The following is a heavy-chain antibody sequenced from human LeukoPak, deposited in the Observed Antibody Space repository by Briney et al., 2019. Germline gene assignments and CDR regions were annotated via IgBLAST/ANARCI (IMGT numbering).Heavy chain of an antibody. CDR1: GFTFSSYT. J-gene: IGHJ4*02. CDR3: ARDKAMNDY. Sequence: GGSLRLSCAASGFTFSSYTMNWVRQAPGGGLEWVSYITSNSDTIYYADFVKGRFTISRDNAKNSLYLQMNSLRAEDTAVYYCARDKAMNDYWGQGTLVTVSS. D-gene: IGHD5-18*01. V-gene: IGHV3-48*01. CDR2: ITSNSDTI.